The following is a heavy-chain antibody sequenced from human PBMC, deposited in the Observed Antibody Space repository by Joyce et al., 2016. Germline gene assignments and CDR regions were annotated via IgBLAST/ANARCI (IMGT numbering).Heavy chain of an antibody. CDR2: ISRSSRTI. Sequence: EVQLVESGGGLVQPGGSLRLSCAASGFIFSNYTMKWVRQVPGKGLEWVSHISRSSRTIYYADSVKGRFTISRDNAKNSLYLQMNSLRAEDTAVYYCARKKYYGSGSYYKYYYYAMDVWGQGTTVTVSS. V-gene: IGHV3-48*04. CDR1: GFIFSNYT. D-gene: IGHD3-10*01. CDR3: ARKKYYGSGSYYKYYYYAMDV. J-gene: IGHJ6*02.